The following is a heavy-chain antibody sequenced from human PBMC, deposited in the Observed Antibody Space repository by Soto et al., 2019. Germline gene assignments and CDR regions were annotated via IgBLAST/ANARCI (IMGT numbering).Heavy chain of an antibody. V-gene: IGHV3-23*01. CDR3: AKGLSYSSAYYKMDY. J-gene: IGHJ4*02. D-gene: IGHD3-22*01. Sequence: GESLRLSWVASGFTFSNFAMSWVRQAPGKGLEWVSGISGSANSAYYADSVKGRRTISRDNSKNTLWLQMNSLGAEDKAVYYCAKGLSYSSAYYKMDYWGQGA. CDR2: ISGSANSA. CDR1: GFTFSNFA.